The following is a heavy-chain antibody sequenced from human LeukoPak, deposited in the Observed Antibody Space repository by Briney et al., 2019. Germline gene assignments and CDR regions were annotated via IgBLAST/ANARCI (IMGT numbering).Heavy chain of an antibody. V-gene: IGHV4-30-2*01. CDR2: IYHSGST. D-gene: IGHD3-22*01. CDR1: GGSISSGGYS. CDR3: ARATWEYYDSSGYYDY. J-gene: IGHJ4*02. Sequence: PSETLSLTCTVSGGSISSGGYSWSWIRQPPGKGLEWIGYIYHSGSTYYNPSLKSRVTISVDRSKNQFSLKLSSVTAADTAVYYCARATWEYYDSSGYYDYWGQGTLVTVSS.